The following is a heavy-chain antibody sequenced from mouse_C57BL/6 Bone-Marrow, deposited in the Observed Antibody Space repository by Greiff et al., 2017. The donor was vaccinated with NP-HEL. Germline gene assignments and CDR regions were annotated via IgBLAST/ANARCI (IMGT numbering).Heavy chain of an antibody. CDR3: ARQPTVVATEGYFDY. CDR1: GFTFSSYG. CDR2: ISSGGSYT. J-gene: IGHJ2*01. Sequence: EVHLVESGGDLVKPGGSLKLSCAASGFTFSSYGMSWVRQTPDKRLEWVATISSGGSYTYYPDSVKGRFTISRDNAKNTLYLQMSSLKSEDTAMYYCARQPTVVATEGYFDYWGQGTTLTVSS. D-gene: IGHD1-1*01. V-gene: IGHV5-6*01.